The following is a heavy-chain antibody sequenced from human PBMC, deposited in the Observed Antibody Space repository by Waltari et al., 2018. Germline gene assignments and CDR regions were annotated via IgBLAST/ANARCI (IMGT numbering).Heavy chain of an antibody. CDR2: KNPNSGNT. V-gene: IGHV1-8*01. CDR3: AAVVAASNYFDY. Sequence: QVQLVQSGAEVKKPGASVKVTCKASGYTFTSYDINWVRQATGQGLEWMGWKNPNSGNTGYAKKFQGRVTITADESTSTAYMELSSLRSEDTAVYYCAAVVAASNYFDYWGQGTLVTVSS. J-gene: IGHJ4*02. CDR1: GYTFTSYD. D-gene: IGHD2-15*01.